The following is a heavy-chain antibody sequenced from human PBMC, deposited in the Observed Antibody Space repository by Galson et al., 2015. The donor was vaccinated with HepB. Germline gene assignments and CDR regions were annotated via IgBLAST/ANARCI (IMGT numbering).Heavy chain of an antibody. J-gene: IGHJ6*03. CDR1: GFTFSSYW. Sequence: SLRLSCAASGFTFSSYWMSWVRQAPGKGLEWVANIKQDGSEKYYVDSVKGRFAISRDNAKNSLYLQMNSLRAEDTAVYYCARDWPARRIAALYYYMDVWGKGTTVTVSS. CDR3: ARDWPARRIAALYYYMDV. V-gene: IGHV3-7*03. CDR2: IKQDGSEK. D-gene: IGHD6-6*01.